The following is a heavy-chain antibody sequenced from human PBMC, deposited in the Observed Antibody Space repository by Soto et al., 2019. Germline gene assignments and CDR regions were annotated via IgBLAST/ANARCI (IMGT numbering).Heavy chain of an antibody. CDR1: GGSISSSSYY. Sequence: SETLSLTCTVSGGSISSSSYYWGWIRQPPGKGLEWIGSIYYSGSTYYNPSLKSRVTISVDTSKNQFSLKLSSVTAADTAVYYCARDHAFWSGSIRAQDYYYGMDVWGQGTTVTVSS. V-gene: IGHV4-39*02. D-gene: IGHD3-3*01. CDR3: ARDHAFWSGSIRAQDYYYGMDV. CDR2: IYYSGST. J-gene: IGHJ6*02.